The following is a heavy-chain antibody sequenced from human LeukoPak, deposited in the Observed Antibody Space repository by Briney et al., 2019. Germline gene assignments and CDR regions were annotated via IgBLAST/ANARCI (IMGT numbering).Heavy chain of an antibody. Sequence: GRSLRLSCAASGFTFDDYAMHWVRQAPGKGLEGVSGISWNSGSIGYADSVKGRFTISRDNAKNSLYLQMNSLRAEDTALYYFPKDRARGSGSYYNPTPYYYYGMDVWGQGTTVTVSS. J-gene: IGHJ6*02. D-gene: IGHD3-10*01. V-gene: IGHV3-9*01. CDR2: ISWNSGSI. CDR1: GFTFDDYA. CDR3: PKDRARGSGSYYNPTPYYYYGMDV.